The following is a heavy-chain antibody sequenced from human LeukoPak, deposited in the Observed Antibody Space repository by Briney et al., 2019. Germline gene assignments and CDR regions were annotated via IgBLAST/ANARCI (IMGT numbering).Heavy chain of an antibody. J-gene: IGHJ4*02. CDR1: GFTFDNCA. V-gene: IGHV3-30*14. CDR2: ISYDGNRE. Sequence: GGSLRLSCEASGFTFDNCAMHWVRQAPGKRLEWVAVISYDGNREYYPDSVKGRFTISRDNSKNTLYLQMKGLKTEDTGVYYCAREGSIVARTDYWGQGALVIVSS. D-gene: IGHD2-15*01. CDR3: AREGSIVARTDY.